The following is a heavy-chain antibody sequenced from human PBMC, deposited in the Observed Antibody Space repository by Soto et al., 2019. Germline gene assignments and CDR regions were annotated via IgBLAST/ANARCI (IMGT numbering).Heavy chain of an antibody. Sequence: QPGGSLRLSCAASGLTFSSYGMHWVRQAPGKGLEWVAVIWYDGSNKYYAGSVKGRFTISRDNSKNTLYLQMNSLRAEDTAVYYCARDSGLDSLCSGGSCYSRQIRVQLWLISAPDYWGQGTLVTVSS. V-gene: IGHV3-33*01. CDR1: GLTFSSYG. D-gene: IGHD2-15*01. CDR3: ARDSGLDSLCSGGSCYSRQIRVQLWLISAPDY. J-gene: IGHJ4*02. CDR2: IWYDGSNK.